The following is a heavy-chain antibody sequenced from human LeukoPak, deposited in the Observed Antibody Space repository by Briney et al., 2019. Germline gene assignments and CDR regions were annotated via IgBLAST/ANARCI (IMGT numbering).Heavy chain of an antibody. D-gene: IGHD6-19*01. Sequence: GGSLRLSCAASGFTFSSYSMNWVRQAPGKGLEWVSSISSSSSYIYYADSVKGRFTISRDNSKSSLFLQMHSLRAEDTAVYYCARDMAVAGSGDAFDLWGHGTMVTVSS. CDR2: ISSSSSYI. V-gene: IGHV3-21*06. CDR3: ARDMAVAGSGDAFDL. J-gene: IGHJ3*01. CDR1: GFTFSSYS.